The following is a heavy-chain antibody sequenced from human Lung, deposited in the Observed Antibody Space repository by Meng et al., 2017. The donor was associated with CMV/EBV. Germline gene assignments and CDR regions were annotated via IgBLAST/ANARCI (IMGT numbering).Heavy chain of an antibody. CDR2: IYHSGST. J-gene: IGHJ4*02. Sequence: LDESGPGLGKPSGTLSLTWAVSGGSLSSRNWWSWVRQPPGKGLEWIGEIYHSGSTNYNPSLKSRATISVDESKNQFSLRLSSVTAADTAVYYCARVGAYCGGDCYHPRWGQGTLVTVSS. V-gene: IGHV4-4*02. CDR3: ARVGAYCGGDCYHPR. CDR1: GGSLSSRNW. D-gene: IGHD2-21*02.